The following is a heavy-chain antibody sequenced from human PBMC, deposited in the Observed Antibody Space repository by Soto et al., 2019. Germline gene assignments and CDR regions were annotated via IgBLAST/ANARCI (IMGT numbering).Heavy chain of an antibody. V-gene: IGHV4-38-2*01. CDR1: GFSISSGSY. CDR3: ARAFYGDSAAYYSGMDV. Sequence: PSETLYLTCAVSGFSISSGSYWGWIRQPPGKGLEWIGNIYRSGSTYYNPSLKSRVTISVDTSKNQFSLKLSSVTAADTAVYYCARAFYGDSAAYYSGMDVWGQGTTVTVSS. J-gene: IGHJ6*02. CDR2: IYRSGST. D-gene: IGHD4-17*01.